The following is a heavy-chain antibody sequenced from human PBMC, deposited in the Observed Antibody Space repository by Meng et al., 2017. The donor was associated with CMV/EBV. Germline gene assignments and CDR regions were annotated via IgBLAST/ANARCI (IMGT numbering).Heavy chain of an antibody. V-gene: IGHV4-39*07. CDR1: GGSISSSSYY. J-gene: IGHJ5*02. Sequence: QLQLQESGPGLVKPSETLSLTCTVSGGSISSSSYYWGWIRQPPGKGLEWIGSIYYSGSTYYNPSLKSRVTISVDTSKNQFSLKLSSVTAADTAVYYCVRATTERVGWFDPWGQGTLVTVSS. D-gene: IGHD4-11*01. CDR2: IYYSGST. CDR3: VRATTERVGWFDP.